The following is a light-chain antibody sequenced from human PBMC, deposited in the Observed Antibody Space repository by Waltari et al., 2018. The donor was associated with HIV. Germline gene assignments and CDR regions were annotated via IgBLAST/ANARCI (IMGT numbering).Light chain of an antibody. CDR3: SSYTSSSTVV. CDR2: EVS. V-gene: IGLV2-14*01. J-gene: IGLJ2*01. Sequence: GQSITISCTGTSSDVGGYNYVSWYQQHPGKAPKLMIYEVSNRPSGVSNRFSGSKSGNTASLTISGLQAEDEADYYCSSYTSSSTVVFGGGTKLTVL. CDR1: SSDVGGYNY.